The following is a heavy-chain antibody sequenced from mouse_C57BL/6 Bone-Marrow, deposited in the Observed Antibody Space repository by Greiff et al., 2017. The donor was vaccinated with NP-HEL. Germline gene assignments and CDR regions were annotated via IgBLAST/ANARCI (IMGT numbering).Heavy chain of an antibody. CDR3: ARDYGSSYWYFDV. Sequence: EVKLVESVAELVRPGASVKLSCTASGFNIKNTYMHWVKQRPEQGLEWIGRIDPANGNTKYAPKFQGKATITADKSSNTAYMQLSSLTSEDTAVYYCARDYGSSYWYFDVWGTGTTVTVSS. V-gene: IGHV14-3*01. J-gene: IGHJ1*03. CDR2: IDPANGNT. D-gene: IGHD1-1*01. CDR1: GFNIKNTY.